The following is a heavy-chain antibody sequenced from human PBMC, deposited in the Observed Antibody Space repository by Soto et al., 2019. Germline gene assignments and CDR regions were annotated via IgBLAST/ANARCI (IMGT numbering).Heavy chain of an antibody. D-gene: IGHD2-15*01. CDR3: AKDCSGASCGFDI. CDR2: ISINHGNT. CDR1: RYTFGKYG. V-gene: IGHV1-18*03. J-gene: IGHJ4*02. Sequence: RVSCTASRYTFGKYGIRWVRQATGQGLEWVGWISINHGNTVHAQKCRGRVNMTTDTSTSTAYMELGSLKSEDMSIYYCAKDCSGASCGFDIWGQGTLVTVSS.